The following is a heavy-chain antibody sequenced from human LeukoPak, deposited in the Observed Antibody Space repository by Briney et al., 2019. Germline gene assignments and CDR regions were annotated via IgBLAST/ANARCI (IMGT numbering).Heavy chain of an antibody. CDR1: GGTFSSYA. V-gene: IGHV1-69*10. J-gene: IGHJ3*02. D-gene: IGHD2-21*02. CDR2: IIPILGTA. Sequence: ASVKVSCKASGGTFSSYAISWVRQAPGQGLEWMGGIIPILGTANYAQKFQGRVTITADKSTSTAYMELSSLRSEDTAVYYCARYHIVVVTSRAFDIWGQGTMVTVSS. CDR3: ARYHIVVVTSRAFDI.